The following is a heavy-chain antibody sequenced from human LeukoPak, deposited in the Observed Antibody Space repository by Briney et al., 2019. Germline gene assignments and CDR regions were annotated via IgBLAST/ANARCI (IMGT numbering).Heavy chain of an antibody. D-gene: IGHD3-22*01. CDR1: GYTFTSYY. CDR3: AKAGYYYDSSGYYPYFDY. V-gene: IGHV1-46*01. J-gene: IGHJ4*02. CDR2: INPSGGST. Sequence: ASVKVSCKASGYTFTSYYMHWVRQAPGQGLEWMGIINPSGGSTSYAQKFQGGVTMTRDTSTSTVYMELSSLRSEDTAVYHCAKAGYYYDSSGYYPYFDYWGQGTLVTVSS.